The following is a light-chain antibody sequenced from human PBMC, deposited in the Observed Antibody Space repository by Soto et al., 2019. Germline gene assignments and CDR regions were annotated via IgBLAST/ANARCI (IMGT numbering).Light chain of an antibody. V-gene: IGLV1-40*01. CDR2: GNS. CDR3: QSYDSSLSL. Sequence: QSVLTQPPSVSGAPGQRVTISCTGSSSNIGAGYDVHWYQQLPGPAPKLLIYGNSNPPSGVPDRFSGSKSGTSASLAITGLQAEDESDYSCQSYDSSLSLFGGGTKLTVL. J-gene: IGLJ2*01. CDR1: SSNIGAGYD.